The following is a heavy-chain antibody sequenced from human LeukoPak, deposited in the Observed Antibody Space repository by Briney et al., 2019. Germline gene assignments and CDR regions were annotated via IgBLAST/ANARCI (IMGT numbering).Heavy chain of an antibody. CDR3: ARALYSRRGFDY. V-gene: IGHV4-39*07. D-gene: IGHD6-13*01. CDR1: GGSISSSSYY. Sequence: SETLSLTCTVSGGSISSSSYYWGWIRQPPGKGLEWIGSIYYSGSTYYNPSLKSRVTISVDTSKNQFSLKLSSVTAADTAVYYCARALYSRRGFDYWGQGTLVTVSS. J-gene: IGHJ4*02. CDR2: IYYSGST.